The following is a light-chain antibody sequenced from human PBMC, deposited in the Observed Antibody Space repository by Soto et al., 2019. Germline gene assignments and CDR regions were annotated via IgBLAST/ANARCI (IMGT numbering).Light chain of an antibody. V-gene: IGLV2-11*01. CDR1: SSDVGRYDL. J-gene: IGLJ1*01. CDR2: EVS. CDR3: CSYAGSPRYV. Sequence: QSALTQPRSVSGSPGQSVTISCTGTSSDVGRYDLVSWYQQHPGKAPKVMIYEVSERPSGVPDRFSGSKSGNTASLTISGLQAEDEADYYCCSYAGSPRYVFGTGTKVTVL.